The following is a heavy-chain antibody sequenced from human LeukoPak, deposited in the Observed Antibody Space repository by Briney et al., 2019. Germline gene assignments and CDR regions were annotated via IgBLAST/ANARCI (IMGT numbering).Heavy chain of an antibody. CDR3: AKDRGGDSSGYFVPDYFDY. V-gene: IGHV3-23*01. Sequence: GGSLRLSCAASGFTFSSYAMSWVRQAPGKGLEWVSILSNSGYITYYADSVKGRFTISRDNSKNTLYLQMNSLRAEDTAVYYCAKDRGGDSSGYFVPDYFDYWGQGTLVTVSS. CDR2: LSNSGYIT. CDR1: GFTFSSYA. D-gene: IGHD3-22*01. J-gene: IGHJ4*02.